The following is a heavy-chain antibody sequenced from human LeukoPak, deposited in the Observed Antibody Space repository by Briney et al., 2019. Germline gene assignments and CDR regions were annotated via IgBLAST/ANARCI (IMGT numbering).Heavy chain of an antibody. Sequence: GGSLRLSCAASGFTFSSKSMTWVRQAPGKGLEWVPAISGNGVDTFYADSVKGRFTISRDNSRNTLYLQMNSLRAEDTAVYYCAKGSRSLAAAGEVDYWGQGTLVTVSS. CDR2: ISGNGVDT. J-gene: IGHJ4*02. V-gene: IGHV3-23*01. D-gene: IGHD6-13*01. CDR1: GFTFSSKS. CDR3: AKGSRSLAAAGEVDY.